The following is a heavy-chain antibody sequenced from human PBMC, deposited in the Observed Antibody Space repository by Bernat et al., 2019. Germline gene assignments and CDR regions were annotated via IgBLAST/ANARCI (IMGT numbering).Heavy chain of an antibody. CDR1: GFTFSGST. CDR2: IRSTANSYAT. D-gene: IGHD3-16*01. V-gene: IGHV3-73*02. Sequence: EVQLVESGGGLVQPGGSLKLSCAASGFTFSGSTMHWVRQASGKGLEWVGRIRSTANSYATAYSASVKGRFPISRDVSKTPSSLQMTSLQPEDPAVYYFTKYVGGSTGFDPWGQGTLVTVSS. J-gene: IGHJ5*02. CDR3: TKYVGGSTGFDP.